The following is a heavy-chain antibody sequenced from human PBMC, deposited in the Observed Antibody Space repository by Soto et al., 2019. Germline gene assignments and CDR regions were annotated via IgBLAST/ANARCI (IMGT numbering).Heavy chain of an antibody. Sequence: GGSLRLSCAASGLSVSSNDMSWVRQAPGKGLECVSIIYSADNTFYVDSVKGRFIISRDNSKNTVYLQMNSLRADDTAVYYCARDGPPYESLVRGVMGLFAYWGQGILVTVSS. D-gene: IGHD3-10*01. CDR3: ARDGPPYESLVRGVMGLFAY. J-gene: IGHJ4*02. CDR2: IYSADNT. CDR1: GLSVSSND. V-gene: IGHV3-66*01.